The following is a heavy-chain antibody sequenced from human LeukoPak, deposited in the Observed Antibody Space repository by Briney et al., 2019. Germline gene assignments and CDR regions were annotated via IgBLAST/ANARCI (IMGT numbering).Heavy chain of an antibody. Sequence: GESLKISCKGSGYSFTSYWIGWVRQMPGKGLEWMEIIYPGDSDTRYSPSFQGQVTISADKSISTAYLQWSSLKASDTAMYYCARSSSWYSGALDYWGQGTLVTVSS. V-gene: IGHV5-51*01. CDR1: GYSFTSYW. J-gene: IGHJ4*02. CDR2: IYPGDSDT. CDR3: ARSSSWYSGALDY. D-gene: IGHD6-13*01.